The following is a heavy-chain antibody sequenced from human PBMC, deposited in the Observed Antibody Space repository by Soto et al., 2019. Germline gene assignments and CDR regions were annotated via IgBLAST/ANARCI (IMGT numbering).Heavy chain of an antibody. V-gene: IGHV3-33*01. CDR3: ARGGSGSLSYYFDY. Sequence: LRLSCAASGFTFNSYGMHWVRQAPGKGLEWVAVIWYDGSDKYYADSVKGRFTISRDNSKNTLYLQMNSLRADDTAVYYCARGGSGSLSYYFDYWGQGTLVTVSS. D-gene: IGHD3-10*01. J-gene: IGHJ4*02. CDR1: GFTFNSYG. CDR2: IWYDGSDK.